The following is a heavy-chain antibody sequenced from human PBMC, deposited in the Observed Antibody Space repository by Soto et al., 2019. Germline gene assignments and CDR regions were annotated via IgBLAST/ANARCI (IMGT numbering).Heavy chain of an antibody. D-gene: IGHD6-19*01. Sequence: LRLSCAASGFTFSSYAMSWVRQAPGKGLEWVSAISGSGGGTYYADSVKGRFTISRDNSKNTLYLQMNSLRAEDTAVYYCAKEGEHSSGWANFDYWGQGTLLTVSS. J-gene: IGHJ4*02. CDR1: GFTFSSYA. CDR2: ISGSGGGT. V-gene: IGHV3-23*01. CDR3: AKEGEHSSGWANFDY.